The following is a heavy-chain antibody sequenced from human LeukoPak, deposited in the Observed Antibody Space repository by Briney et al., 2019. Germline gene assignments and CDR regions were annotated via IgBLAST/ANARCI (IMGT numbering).Heavy chain of an antibody. CDR2: IGGNGGTT. CDR3: ARDDYGGTGY. V-gene: IGHV3-23*01. D-gene: IGHD4/OR15-4a*01. CDR1: GFTFSSYA. J-gene: IGHJ4*02. Sequence: GGSLRLSCAASGFTFSSYAMSWVRQAPGRGLEWVSAIGGNGGTTYYADSVKGRFTISRDNAKNSLYLQMNSLRAEDTAVYYCARDDYGGTGYWGQGTLVTVSS.